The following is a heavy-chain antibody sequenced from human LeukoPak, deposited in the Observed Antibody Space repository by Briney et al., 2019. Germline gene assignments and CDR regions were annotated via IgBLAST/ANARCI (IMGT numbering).Heavy chain of an antibody. Sequence: PGGSLRLSCAASGFRFEGYAMHWARPAPGKGLEWVSLISGDGTFTYYADSVKGRFTISRDNTKNSLYLQVNSLRADDTALYYCVKDNFCPECAFDIWGQGTRVTASS. D-gene: IGHD3-3*01. J-gene: IGHJ3*02. CDR1: GFRFEGYA. CDR2: ISGDGTFT. CDR3: VKDNFCPECAFDI. V-gene: IGHV3-43*02.